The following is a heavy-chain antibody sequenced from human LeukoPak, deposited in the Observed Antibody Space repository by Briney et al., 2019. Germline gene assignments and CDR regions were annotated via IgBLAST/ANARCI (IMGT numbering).Heavy chain of an antibody. Sequence: GGSLRLSCAASGFTFSSYAMHWVRQAPGKGLEWVAVISYDGSNKYYADSVKGRFTISRDNSKNTLYLQMNSLRAEDTAVYYCAKDRSGRVRGVMRENWFDPWGQGTLVTVSS. CDR2: ISYDGSNK. CDR1: GFTFSSYA. J-gene: IGHJ5*02. D-gene: IGHD3-10*01. V-gene: IGHV3-30-3*01. CDR3: AKDRSGRVRGVMRENWFDP.